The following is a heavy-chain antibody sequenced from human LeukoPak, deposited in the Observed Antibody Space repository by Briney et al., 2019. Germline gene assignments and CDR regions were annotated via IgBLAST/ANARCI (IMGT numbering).Heavy chain of an antibody. V-gene: IGHV4-31*03. CDR2: IYYSGST. D-gene: IGHD5-18*01. CDR1: GGSISSGGYY. Sequence: MASETLSLTCTVSGGSISSGGYYWSWIRQHPGKGLEWIGYIYYSGSTYYNPSLKSRVTISVDTSKNQFSLKLSSVTAADTAVYYCARDLPGYPAWYWGQGTLVTVSS. J-gene: IGHJ4*02. CDR3: ARDLPGYPAWY.